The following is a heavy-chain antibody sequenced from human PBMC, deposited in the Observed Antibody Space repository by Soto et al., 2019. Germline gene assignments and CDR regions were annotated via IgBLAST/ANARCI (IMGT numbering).Heavy chain of an antibody. CDR3: TAAGWGWFDP. Sequence: EMQLVESGGGLVKPGGSLRLSCEASGSTFSDVWMTWVRQAPGKGLEWVGGIKKKTDGGTTHYAASVKGRFTISKDNLKSKLYPEMNSLKIEDTCVYYCTAAGWGWFDPLGQGTLGTVSS. J-gene: IGHJ5*02. D-gene: IGHD3-16*01. V-gene: IGHV3-15*05. CDR2: IKKKTDGGTT. CDR1: GSTFSDVW.